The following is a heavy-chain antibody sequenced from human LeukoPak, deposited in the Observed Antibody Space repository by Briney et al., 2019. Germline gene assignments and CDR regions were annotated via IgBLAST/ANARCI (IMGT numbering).Heavy chain of an antibody. CDR2: ISSSGGST. CDR1: GFTFSSYA. D-gene: IGHD6-19*01. V-gene: IGHV3-23*01. Sequence: GESLRLSCAASGFTFSSYAMSWVRQAPGKGLERVSGISSSGGSTYYADSVKGRFTISRDNSKSTLFLQMNSLRAEDTAVYYCAKFGSGWYYGASDIWGQGTMVTISS. CDR3: AKFGSGWYYGASDI. J-gene: IGHJ3*02.